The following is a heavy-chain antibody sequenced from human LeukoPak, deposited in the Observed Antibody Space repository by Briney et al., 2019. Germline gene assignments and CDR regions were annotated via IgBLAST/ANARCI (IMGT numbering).Heavy chain of an antibody. J-gene: IGHJ4*02. CDR1: GGTFSSYA. CDR2: IIPIFGTA. CDR3: ARDVSGYRFDY. D-gene: IGHD3-22*01. V-gene: IGHV1-69*06. Sequence: GASVKVSCKASGGTFSSYAISWVRQAPGQGLEWMGGIIPIFGTANYAQKFQGRVTITADKSTSTAYMELSSLRSEDTAVYYCARDVSGYRFDYWGQGTLVTVSS.